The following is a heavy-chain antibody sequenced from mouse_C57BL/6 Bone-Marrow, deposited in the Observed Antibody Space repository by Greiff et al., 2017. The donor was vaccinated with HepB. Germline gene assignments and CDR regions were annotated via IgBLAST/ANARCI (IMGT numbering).Heavy chain of an antibody. V-gene: IGHV14-2*01. CDR2: IDPEDGET. CDR3: ARKLGLDY. Sequence: EVKLVESGAELVKPGASVKLSCTASGFNIKDYYMHWVKQRTEQGLEWIGRIDPEDGETKYAPTFQGKATITADTSSNTAYLQLSSLTSEDTAVYYCARKLGLDYWGQGTTLTVSS. CDR1: GFNIKDYY. D-gene: IGHD4-1*01. J-gene: IGHJ2*01.